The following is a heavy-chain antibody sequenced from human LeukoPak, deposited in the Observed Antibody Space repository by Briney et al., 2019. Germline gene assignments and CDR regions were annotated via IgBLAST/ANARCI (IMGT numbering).Heavy chain of an antibody. V-gene: IGHV4-59*08. D-gene: IGHD6-19*01. CDR3: ARHDDSSSGWYFDY. J-gene: IGHJ4*02. Sequence: SEPLSLTCTVSVGPYRRYYWSCLRQPTGKGLEGIGYMYHSGNTNHNPSLRSRVTIPVDTSKQQFSLRLRSVTAADTAVYYCARHDDSSSGWYFDYWGQGTLVTVSS. CDR1: VGPYRRYY. CDR2: MYHSGNT.